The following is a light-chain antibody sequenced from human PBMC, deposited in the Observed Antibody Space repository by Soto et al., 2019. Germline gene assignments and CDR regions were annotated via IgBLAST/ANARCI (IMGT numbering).Light chain of an antibody. CDR2: QAS. Sequence: DIQVTQSPSTLSASVGDRVTITCRASQSISSWLAWYQQKPGEAPKLLIYQASILKSGVPSRFSGSGSGTDFTLTISSLQPDDFATYYCQDYSSTSGLTFGGGAKVEIK. V-gene: IGKV1-5*03. CDR3: QDYSSTSGLT. J-gene: IGKJ4*01. CDR1: QSISSW.